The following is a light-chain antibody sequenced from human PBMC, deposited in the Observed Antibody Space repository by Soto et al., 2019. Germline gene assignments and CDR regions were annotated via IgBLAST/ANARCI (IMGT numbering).Light chain of an antibody. V-gene: IGLV2-11*01. J-gene: IGLJ3*02. CDR1: NSDVGAYDY. Sequence: QSALTQPRSVSGSPGQSGIISCTGTNSDVGAYDYVSWYQQHPGKAPKLIIYDVTKRPSGVPDRFSASKSGNTASLTISGLQAEDEADYYCCSYAGSNTGVFGGGTKLTVL. CDR3: CSYAGSNTGV. CDR2: DVT.